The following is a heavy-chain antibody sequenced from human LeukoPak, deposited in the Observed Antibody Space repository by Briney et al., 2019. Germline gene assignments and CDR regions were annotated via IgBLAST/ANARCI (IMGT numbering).Heavy chain of an antibody. Sequence: PGGSLRLSCAASGFTFSSYAMHWVRQAPGKGLEWVAVISYDGSSKYYADSVKGRFTISRDNSKNTLYLQMNSLRAEDTAVYYCARDYGEYSGSYGPVDYWGQGTLVTVSS. D-gene: IGHD1-26*01. J-gene: IGHJ4*02. CDR2: ISYDGSSK. CDR3: ARDYGEYSGSYGPVDY. CDR1: GFTFSSYA. V-gene: IGHV3-30-3*01.